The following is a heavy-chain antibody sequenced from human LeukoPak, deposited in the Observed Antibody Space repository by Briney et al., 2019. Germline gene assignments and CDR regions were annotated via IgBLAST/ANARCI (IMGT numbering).Heavy chain of an antibody. CDR2: VYYSGST. Sequence: SGTRSLTGAVPGGSISDYYWSWIGKPPGKGLEWIGYVYYSGSTSYNPSLKSRVTISVDTSKNQFSLKVSSVTAADTALYYCARGHLVFAYWGQGTLVTVSS. J-gene: IGHJ4*02. CDR3: ARGHLVFAY. D-gene: IGHD6-6*01. V-gene: IGHV4-59*01. CDR1: GGSISDYY.